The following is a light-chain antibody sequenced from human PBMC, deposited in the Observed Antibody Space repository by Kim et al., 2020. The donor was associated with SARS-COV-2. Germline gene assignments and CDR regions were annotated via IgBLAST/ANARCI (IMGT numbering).Light chain of an antibody. CDR3: QQYDHYPRT. J-gene: IGKJ1*01. CDR1: QSISSL. CDR2: AAS. V-gene: IGKV1D-16*01. Sequence: DIQMTQSPSLVSASVGDTVTITCRARQSISSLLAWYQQKPEKAPKSLIYAASSLQSGVPSRFSGSGSGTHFTLTINSLQPEDFATYYCQQYDHYPRTFGQGTKVDIK.